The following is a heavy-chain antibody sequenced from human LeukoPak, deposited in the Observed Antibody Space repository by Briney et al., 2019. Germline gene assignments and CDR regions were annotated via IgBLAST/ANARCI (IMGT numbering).Heavy chain of an antibody. CDR2: IIPIFGTA. D-gene: IGHD6-13*01. CDR3: ARGSLVSSSWFFDY. Sequence: SVKVSCKASGGTFSSYAISWVRQAPGQGLEWMGRIIPIFGTANYAQKFQGRVTITTDESTSTAYMELSSLRSEDTAVYYRARGSLVSSSWFFDYWGQGTLVTVSS. V-gene: IGHV1-69*05. CDR1: GGTFSSYA. J-gene: IGHJ4*02.